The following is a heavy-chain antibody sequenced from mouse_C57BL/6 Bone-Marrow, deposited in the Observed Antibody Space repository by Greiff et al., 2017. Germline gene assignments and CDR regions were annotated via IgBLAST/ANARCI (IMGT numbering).Heavy chain of an antibody. V-gene: IGHV1-55*01. CDR1: GYTFTSYW. CDR2: IYPGSGST. CDR3: SCYSYYNWYFDV. Sequence: VQLQQPGAELVKPGASVKMSSKASGYTFTSYWITWVKQRPGQGLEWIGDIYPGSGSTNYNEKFTSKATLTVGTSSSTAYMQLSSLTSEVSAVSCCSCYSYYNWYFDVWGTGTTVTVSS. J-gene: IGHJ1*03. D-gene: IGHD2-12*01.